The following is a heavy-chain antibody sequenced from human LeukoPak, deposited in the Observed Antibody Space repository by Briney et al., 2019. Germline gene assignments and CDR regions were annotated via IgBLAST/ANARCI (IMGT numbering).Heavy chain of an antibody. CDR2: INHSGST. J-gene: IGHJ4*02. Sequence: SETLSLTCAVYGGSFSGYYWSWILQPPGKGLEWIGEINHSGSTNYNPSLKSRVTTSVDTSKNQFSLKLSSVTAADTAVYYCARGLSPSDFDYWGQGTLVTVSS. CDR3: ARGLSPSDFDY. CDR1: GGSFSGYY. D-gene: IGHD3-10*01. V-gene: IGHV4-34*01.